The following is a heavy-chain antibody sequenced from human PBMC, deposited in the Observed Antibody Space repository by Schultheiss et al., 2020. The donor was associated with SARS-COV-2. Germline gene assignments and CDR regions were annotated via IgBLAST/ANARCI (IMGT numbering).Heavy chain of an antibody. Sequence: SCAVSGGSISSGGYSWSWIRQPPGKGLEWIGYIYHSGSTYYNPSLKSRVTISVDTSKNQFSLKLSSVTAADTAVYYCATDMTTVTTYSYWGQGTLVTVSS. D-gene: IGHD4-11*01. CDR2: IYHSGST. CDR3: ATDMTTVTTYSY. CDR1: GGSISSGGYS. V-gene: IGHV4-30-2*01. J-gene: IGHJ4*02.